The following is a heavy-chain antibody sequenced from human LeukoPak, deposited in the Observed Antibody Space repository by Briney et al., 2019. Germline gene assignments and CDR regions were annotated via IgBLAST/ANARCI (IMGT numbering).Heavy chain of an antibody. CDR3: ARGPSGYHNT. CDR1: GFTFSSSG. J-gene: IGHJ4*02. D-gene: IGHD5-12*01. Sequence: GRSLRLSCAASGFTFSSSGISWVRQAPGKGLEWVSGISDSGGSTYYADSVKGRFTISRDNSKNTLYLQMNSLRAEDTAVYYCARGPSGYHNTGGQGTLVTVSS. CDR2: ISDSGGST. V-gene: IGHV3-23*01.